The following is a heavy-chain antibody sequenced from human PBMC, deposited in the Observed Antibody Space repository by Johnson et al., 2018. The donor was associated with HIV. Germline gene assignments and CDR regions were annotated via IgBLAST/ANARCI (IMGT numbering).Heavy chain of an antibody. CDR1: GFTVSSYY. D-gene: IGHD6-13*01. CDR2: IYSGGST. J-gene: IGHJ3*02. CDR3: ARPVIAADDAFDI. Sequence: VQLVESGGALIHPGGSLRLSCAASGFTVSSYYMSWVRQAPGKGLEWVSVIYSGGSTYYADSVKDRFTISRDISKNTLFLQMNSLRAEDTAVYYCARPVIAADDAFDIWGQGTMVTVSS. V-gene: IGHV3-53*01.